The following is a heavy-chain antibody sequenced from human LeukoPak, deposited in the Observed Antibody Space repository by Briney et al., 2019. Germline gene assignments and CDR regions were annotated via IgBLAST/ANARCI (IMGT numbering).Heavy chain of an antibody. D-gene: IGHD6-13*01. CDR2: IYSGGST. CDR1: GFTVSSNY. Sequence: GGSLRLSCAASGFTVSSNYMSWVRQAPGKGLEWVSVIYSGGSTYYAASVKGRFTISRDNSKNTLYLQINNLRAEDTAVYYCAREFYGIAAAGSLNYYYMDVWGKGTTVTISS. J-gene: IGHJ6*03. CDR3: AREFYGIAAAGSLNYYYMDV. V-gene: IGHV3-66*01.